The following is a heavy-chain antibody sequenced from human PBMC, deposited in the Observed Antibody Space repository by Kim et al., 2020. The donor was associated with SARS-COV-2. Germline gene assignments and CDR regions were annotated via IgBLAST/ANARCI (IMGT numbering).Heavy chain of an antibody. Sequence: GGSLRLSCAASGFTFSSYAMSWVRQAPGKGLEWVSAISGSGGSTYYADSVKGRFTISRDNSKNTLYLQMNSLRAEDTAVYYCAKYSSGWNPRTPWSVYFDYWGQGTLVTVSS. CDR3: AKYSSGWNPRTPWSVYFDY. CDR1: GFTFSSYA. J-gene: IGHJ4*02. V-gene: IGHV3-23*01. D-gene: IGHD6-19*01. CDR2: ISGSGGST.